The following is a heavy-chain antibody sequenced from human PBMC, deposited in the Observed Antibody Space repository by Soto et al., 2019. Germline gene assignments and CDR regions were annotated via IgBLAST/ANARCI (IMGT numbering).Heavy chain of an antibody. D-gene: IGHD5-18*01. CDR2: IKQDGSEE. CDR3: ARGPRHSDAY. V-gene: IGHV3-7*05. J-gene: IGHJ4*02. CDR1: GFTFSTSW. Sequence: EVQLVETGGGLVQPGGSLKISCSASGFTFSTSWMSWGRQAPGKGLEWVANIKQDGSEEYYVDSVKGRFTVSRDNAKNSLYLQMNSLRVEDTAVYFCARGPRHSDAYWGLGTLVTVSS.